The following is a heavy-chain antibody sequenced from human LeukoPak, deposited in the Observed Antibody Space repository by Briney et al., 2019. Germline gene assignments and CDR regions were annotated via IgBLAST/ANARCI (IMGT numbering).Heavy chain of an antibody. Sequence: GASVKVSCKASGGTFSSYAISWVRQAPGQGLEWMGGIIPIFGTANYAQKFQGRVTITADESTSTAYMELSSLRSEDTAVYYCAARGYDNNFDYWGQGTLVTVSS. J-gene: IGHJ4*02. D-gene: IGHD5-12*01. CDR1: GGTFSSYA. CDR3: AARGYDNNFDY. V-gene: IGHV1-69*13. CDR2: IIPIFGTA.